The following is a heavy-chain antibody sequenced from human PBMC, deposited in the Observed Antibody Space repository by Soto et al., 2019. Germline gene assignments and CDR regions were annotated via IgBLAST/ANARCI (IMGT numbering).Heavy chain of an antibody. CDR1: GFTFSSYS. CDR2: ISSSSSTI. J-gene: IGHJ6*02. Sequence: EVQLVESGGGLVQPGGSLRLSCAASGFTFSSYSMNWVRQAPGKGMEWVSYISSSSSTIYYADSVKGQFTISRDNAKNSLYLPINSLRDEDTAVYYCAREYYGMDVWGQGTTVTVSS. CDR3: AREYYGMDV. V-gene: IGHV3-48*02.